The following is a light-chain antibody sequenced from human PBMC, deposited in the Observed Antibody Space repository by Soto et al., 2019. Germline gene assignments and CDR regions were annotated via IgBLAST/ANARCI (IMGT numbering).Light chain of an antibody. CDR1: SSNIGAGYD. Sequence: SVLTQPPSVSGAPGQRVTISCTGSSSNIGAGYDVHWYQQLPGTAPKLLIYGNSNRPSGVPDRFSGSKSGTSASLAITGLQAEDEPDYYCQSYDSSLRVFGGGTKLTVL. CDR2: GNS. CDR3: QSYDSSLRV. J-gene: IGLJ2*01. V-gene: IGLV1-40*01.